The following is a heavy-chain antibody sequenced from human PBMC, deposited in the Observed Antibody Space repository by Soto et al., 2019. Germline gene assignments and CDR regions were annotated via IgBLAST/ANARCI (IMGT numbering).Heavy chain of an antibody. CDR2: IYPGDSDV. CDR1: GYNFTTYW. J-gene: IGHJ6*02. D-gene: IGHD2-2*01. CDR3: ARREYCTSSSCPYYYYGMDV. V-gene: IGHV5-51*01. Sequence: GESLKISCKGSGYNFTTYWIGWVRQMPGKGLEWMGIIYPGDSDVSYSPSFQGQVTISADKSISTAYLRWNSLKASDTAMYYCARREYCTSSSCPYYYYGMDVWGQGTTVTVSS.